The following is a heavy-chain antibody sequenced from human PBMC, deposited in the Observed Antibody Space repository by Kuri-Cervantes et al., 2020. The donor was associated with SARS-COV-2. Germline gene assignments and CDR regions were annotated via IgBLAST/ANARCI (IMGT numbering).Heavy chain of an antibody. D-gene: IGHD3-22*01. CDR3: ARERYYYDSSGYYSLFDY. V-gene: IGHV3-30*04. Sequence: GESLKISCVASGLNLKYYTMNWVRQAPSEGLEWVAVISYDGSNKYYADSVKGRFTISRDNSKNTLYLQMNSLRAEDTAVYYCARERYYYDSSGYYSLFDYWGQGTLVTVSS. CDR1: GLNLKYYT. CDR2: ISYDGSNK. J-gene: IGHJ4*02.